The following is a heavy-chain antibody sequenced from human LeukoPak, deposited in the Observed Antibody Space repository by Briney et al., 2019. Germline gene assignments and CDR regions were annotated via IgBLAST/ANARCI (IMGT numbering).Heavy chain of an antibody. V-gene: IGHV3-23*01. CDR2: ITDAVGST. Sequence: PGGSLRLSCAASGFTFSSSSISWVRQAPGKGLEWVSAITDAVGSTHYADSVKGRFTISSDNSKNTLYLQMNSLRAEDTAVYYCAKVVSGYYPGDAFDIWGQGTMVTVSS. CDR1: GFTFSSSS. D-gene: IGHD3-3*01. J-gene: IGHJ3*02. CDR3: AKVVSGYYPGDAFDI.